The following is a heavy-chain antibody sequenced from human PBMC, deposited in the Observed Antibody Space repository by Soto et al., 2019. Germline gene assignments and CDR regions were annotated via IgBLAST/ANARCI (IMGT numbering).Heavy chain of an antibody. J-gene: IGHJ6*03. CDR3: AISPPHKSGWGGYYYYYMDV. CDR1: GYSFTSYW. Sequence: PGESLKISCKGSGYSFTSYWIGWVRQMPGKGLEWMGIIYPGDSDTRYSPSFQGQVTISADKSISTAYLQWSSLKASDTAMYYCAISPPHKSGWGGYYYYYMDVWGKGTTVTVSS. D-gene: IGHD6-19*01. V-gene: IGHV5-51*01. CDR2: IYPGDSDT.